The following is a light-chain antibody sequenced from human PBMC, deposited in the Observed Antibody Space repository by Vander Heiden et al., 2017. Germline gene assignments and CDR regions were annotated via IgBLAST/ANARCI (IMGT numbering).Light chain of an antibody. V-gene: IGLV3-1*01. J-gene: IGLJ2*01. CDR1: KLGDKY. Sequence: SYELTHPPSVPVRPGQPASLPCSGDKLGDKYACWYQQKPGQSPVLVIYQDSKRPSGIPERFSGSNSGNTATLTISGTQAMDEADYYCQAWDSVEVVFGGGTKLTVL. CDR2: QDS. CDR3: QAWDSVEVV.